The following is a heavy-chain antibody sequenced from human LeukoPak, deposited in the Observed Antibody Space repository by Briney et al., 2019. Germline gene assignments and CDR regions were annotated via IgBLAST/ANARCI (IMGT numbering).Heavy chain of an antibody. CDR2: IYYSGST. J-gene: IGHJ4*02. V-gene: IGHV4-59*12. Sequence: SETLSLTCTVSGGSISSYYWSWIRQPPGKGLEWIGYIYYSGSTNYNPSLKSRVTISVDTSKNQFSLKLSSVTAADTAVYYCARGIDWGSGRYFDYWGQGTLVTVSS. CDR3: ARGIDWGSGRYFDY. CDR1: GGSISSYY. D-gene: IGHD6-19*01.